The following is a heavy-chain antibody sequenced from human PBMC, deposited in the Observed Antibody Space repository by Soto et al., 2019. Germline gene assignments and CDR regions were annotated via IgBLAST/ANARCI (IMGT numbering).Heavy chain of an antibody. CDR1: GFIFNRYS. Sequence: QVQLVESGGGVVQPGGSLRLSCAASGFIFNRYSLHWVRQAPGKGLEWVAVISHDGTKEFYADSVKGRFTISRDDSKSALELQMNSLKPEDTASYHCARHARKDGYNWGQGTLVTVSS. D-gene: IGHD2-21*01. CDR3: ARHARKDGYN. J-gene: IGHJ4*02. V-gene: IGHV3-30-3*01. CDR2: ISHDGTKE.